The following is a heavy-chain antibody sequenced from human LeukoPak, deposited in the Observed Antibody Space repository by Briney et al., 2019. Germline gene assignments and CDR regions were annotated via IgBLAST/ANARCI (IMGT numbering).Heavy chain of an antibody. J-gene: IGHJ5*02. CDR2: IYTSGST. Sequence: SETLSLTSTVSGGSISSYYWSWIRQPPGKGLEWIGYIYTSGSTNYNPSLKSRVTISVDTSKNQFSLKLSSVTAADTAVYYCARTADSSGSHKAGWFDPWGQGTLVTVSS. V-gene: IGHV4-4*09. D-gene: IGHD3-22*01. CDR1: GGSISSYY. CDR3: ARTADSSGSHKAGWFDP.